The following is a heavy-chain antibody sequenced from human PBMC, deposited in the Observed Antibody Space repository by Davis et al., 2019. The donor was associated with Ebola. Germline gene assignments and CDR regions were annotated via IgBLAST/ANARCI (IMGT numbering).Heavy chain of an antibody. V-gene: IGHV3-30-3*01. CDR2: LSFDGGFQ. CDR3: ARRDFDGGDPDEAFDM. D-gene: IGHD2-21*02. CDR1: GFTFSKYA. J-gene: IGHJ3*02. Sequence: PGGSLRLSCAASGFTFSKYAMHWVRQAPGKGLDWVAILSFDGGFQYYANSVKGRFTISRDNSRNTLYLQMNSLRAEDTAVYYCARRDFDGGDPDEAFDMWGQGTMVTVSS.